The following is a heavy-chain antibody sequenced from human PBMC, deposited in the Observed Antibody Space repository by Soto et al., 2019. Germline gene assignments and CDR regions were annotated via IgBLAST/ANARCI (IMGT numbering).Heavy chain of an antibody. Sequence: ATVKVSCKASGYTFTSYVISWVRQAPGQGLERMGWISTYNGNTNYAQKLQGRVTMTTDTSTSTAYMELRSLRSDDTAVYYCARVPDFWSGYRGKTKRYYFDYWGQGTLVTVSS. V-gene: IGHV1-18*01. D-gene: IGHD3-3*01. CDR2: ISTYNGNT. J-gene: IGHJ4*02. CDR1: GYTFTSYV. CDR3: ARVPDFWSGYRGKTKRYYFDY.